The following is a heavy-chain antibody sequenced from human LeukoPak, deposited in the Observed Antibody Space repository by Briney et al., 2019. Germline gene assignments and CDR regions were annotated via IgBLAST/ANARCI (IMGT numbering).Heavy chain of an antibody. CDR1: GYTFTGYY. V-gene: IGHV1-2*02. CDR2: INPNSGGT. D-gene: IGHD1-1*01. J-gene: IGHJ4*02. Sequence: ASVKVSCKASGYTFTGYYMHWVRQAPGQGLEWMGWINPNSGGTNYARKFQGRVTMTRDTSISTAYMELSRLRSDDTAVYYCARGGGTYYFDYWGQGTLVTVSS. CDR3: ARGGGTYYFDY.